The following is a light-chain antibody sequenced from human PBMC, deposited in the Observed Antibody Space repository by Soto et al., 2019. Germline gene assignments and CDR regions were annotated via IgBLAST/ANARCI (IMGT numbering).Light chain of an antibody. CDR2: LGS. Sequence: DIVMTQSPLSLPVTPGEPASISCRSSQSLLHSNGYNYLDWYLQKPGQSPQLLIYLGSNRSSGVPDRFSGSGSGTDCTLKISRVEAEDVGVYYCMQALQTRLNFGGGTKVEIK. CDR3: MQALQTRLN. V-gene: IGKV2-28*01. CDR1: QSLLHSNGYNY. J-gene: IGKJ4*01.